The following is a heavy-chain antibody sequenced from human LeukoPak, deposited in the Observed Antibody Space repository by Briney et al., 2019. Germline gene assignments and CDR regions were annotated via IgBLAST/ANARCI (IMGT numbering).Heavy chain of an antibody. J-gene: IGHJ4*02. V-gene: IGHV3-30*18. CDR1: GFTFSSYG. CDR2: ISYDGSNK. D-gene: IGHD3-22*01. Sequence: PGGSLRLSCAASGFTFSSYGMHWVRQAPGKGLEWVAVISYDGSNKYYADSVKGRFTISRDNSKNTLYLQMNSLRAEDTAVYYCAKLSRGDSSGYYYAYWGQGTLVTVSS. CDR3: AKLSRGDSSGYYYAY.